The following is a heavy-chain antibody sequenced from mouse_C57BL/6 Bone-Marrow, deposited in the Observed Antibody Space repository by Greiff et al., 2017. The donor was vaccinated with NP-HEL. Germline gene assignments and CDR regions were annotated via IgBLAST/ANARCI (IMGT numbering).Heavy chain of an antibody. V-gene: IGHV1-78*01. CDR3: ARYSSGRGYYFDY. J-gene: IGHJ2*01. D-gene: IGHD3-2*02. Sequence: VQLQQSDAELVKPGASVKISCKVSGYTFTDHPIHWMKQRPEQGLEWIGYIYPRDGSTTYNEKFKGKATLTADKSSSTAYMQLNSLTSEDSAVYFCARYSSGRGYYFDYWGQGTTLTVSS. CDR1: GYTFTDHP. CDR2: IYPRDGST.